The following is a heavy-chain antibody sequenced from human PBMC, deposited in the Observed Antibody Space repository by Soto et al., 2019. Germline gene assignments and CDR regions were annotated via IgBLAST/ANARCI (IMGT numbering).Heavy chain of an antibody. D-gene: IGHD4-17*01. CDR1: GGSISSGGYY. V-gene: IGHV4-31*03. CDR3: ARDRPDTTVTTLAYFDY. CDR2: IYYSGST. J-gene: IGHJ4*02. Sequence: SETLSLTCTVSGGSISSGGYYWSWIRQHPGKGLEWIGYIYYSGSTYYNPSLKSRVTISVDTSKNQFSLKLSSVTAADTAVYYCARDRPDTTVTTLAYFDYWGQGTLVTVSS.